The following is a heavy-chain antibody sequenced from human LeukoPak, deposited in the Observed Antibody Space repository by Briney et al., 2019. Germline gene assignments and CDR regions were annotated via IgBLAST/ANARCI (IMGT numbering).Heavy chain of an antibody. J-gene: IGHJ5*02. V-gene: IGHV1-69*05. D-gene: IGHD6-19*01. CDR2: IIPIFGTA. CDR1: GGTFSSYA. Sequence: SVTVSFKASGGTFSSYAISWVRQAPGQGLEWMGGIIPIFGTANYAQKFQGRVTITTDESTSTAYMELSSLRSEDTAVYYCARGQKYSSGWYPWFDPWGQGTLVTVSS. CDR3: ARGQKYSSGWYPWFDP.